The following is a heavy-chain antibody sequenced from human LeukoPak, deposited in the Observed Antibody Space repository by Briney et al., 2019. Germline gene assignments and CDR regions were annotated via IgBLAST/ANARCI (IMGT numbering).Heavy chain of an antibody. CDR2: INHSGAT. CDR1: GGSLSGYY. J-gene: IGHJ4*02. V-gene: IGHV4-34*01. D-gene: IGHD4-17*01. Sequence: SETLSLTCAVYGGSLSGYYWSWIRQPPGKGLEWIGEINHSGATNYNPSLKSRVTIAVDTSKNQFSLRLSSVTAADTAMYYCARRLYGVYYFDCWGQGALVTVSS. CDR3: ARRLYGVYYFDC.